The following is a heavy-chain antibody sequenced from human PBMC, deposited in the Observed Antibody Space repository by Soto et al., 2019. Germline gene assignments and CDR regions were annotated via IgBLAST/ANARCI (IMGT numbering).Heavy chain of an antibody. D-gene: IGHD1-26*01. J-gene: IGHJ4*02. Sequence: PSQNLSLTCAISVYSVSSNSAAWNWIIQSPSRGLEWLGRTYYRSKWYNDYAVSVKSRITINPDTSKNQFSLQLNSVTPEDTAVYYCARDVGANEAYFHYWGEGTLVNVS. V-gene: IGHV6-1*01. CDR2: TYYRSKWYN. CDR1: VYSVSSNSAA. CDR3: ARDVGANEAYFHY.